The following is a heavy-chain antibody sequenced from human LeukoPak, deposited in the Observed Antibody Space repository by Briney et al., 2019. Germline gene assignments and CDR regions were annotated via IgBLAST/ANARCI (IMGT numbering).Heavy chain of an antibody. J-gene: IGHJ3*02. D-gene: IGHD3-16*01. CDR3: VRTFRRTDAFDI. CDR1: GYIFTSYW. Sequence: GESLKISCKGSGYIFTSYWIGWVRQMPGKGLEWMGIISPPDSDTRYSPSFQGQVTISVDKSITTAYLQWSSLKASDSAMYYCVRTFRRTDAFDIWGQGTMVTVSS. CDR2: ISPPDSDT. V-gene: IGHV5-51*01.